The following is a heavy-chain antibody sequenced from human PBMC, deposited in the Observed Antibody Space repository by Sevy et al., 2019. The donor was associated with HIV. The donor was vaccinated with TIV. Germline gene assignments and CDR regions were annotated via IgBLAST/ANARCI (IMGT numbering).Heavy chain of an antibody. CDR3: VTEGTSVRFGGFDS. J-gene: IGHJ4*02. CDR1: RITLSDHY. Sequence: GGSLRLSCAVSRITLSDHYMDWVRQAPGKGLEWVGRSRGKAETYATDDAAVGKGRFTNSRKFSENSLILHMNSLKTEDTAVYCCVTEGTSVRFGGFDSWGQGTLVTVSS. D-gene: IGHD3-10*01. V-gene: IGHV3-72*01. CDR2: SRGKAETYAT.